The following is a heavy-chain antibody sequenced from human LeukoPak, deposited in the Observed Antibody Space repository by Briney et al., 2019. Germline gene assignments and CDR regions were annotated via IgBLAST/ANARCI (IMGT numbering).Heavy chain of an antibody. D-gene: IGHD5-18*01. CDR1: GGSFSGYY. V-gene: IGHV4-34*01. CDR2: INHSGST. J-gene: IGHJ4*02. Sequence: SETLSLTCAVYGGSFSGYYWSWIRQPPGKGLEWIGEINHSGSTNYNPSLKSRVTISVDTSKNQFSLKLSSVTAADTAVYYCARGYRGTTETFLYSYASPEWGYFDYWGQGTLVTVSS. CDR3: ARGYRGTTETFLYSYASPEWGYFDY.